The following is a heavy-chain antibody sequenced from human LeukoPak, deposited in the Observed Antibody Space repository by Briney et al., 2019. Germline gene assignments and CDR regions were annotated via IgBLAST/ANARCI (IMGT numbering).Heavy chain of an antibody. CDR2: IYYSGST. V-gene: IGHV4-59*12. Sequence: PSETLSLTCTVSGGSISSYYWSWIRQPPGKGLEWIGYIYYSGSTNYNPSLKSRVTISVDTSENQFSLKLSSVTAADTAVYYCAREWTYSNYFDYWGQGTLVTVSS. CDR1: GGSISSYY. D-gene: IGHD4-11*01. CDR3: AREWTYSNYFDY. J-gene: IGHJ4*02.